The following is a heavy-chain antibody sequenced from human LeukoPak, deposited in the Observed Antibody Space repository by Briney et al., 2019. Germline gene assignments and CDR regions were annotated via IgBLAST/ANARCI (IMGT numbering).Heavy chain of an antibody. CDR3: ARVSAGGGSEWVDN. Sequence: SETLSLTCTVSGDSITDHYWSWIRQPPGKGLEWIGYISYSGRATYNPSVKSRVTISLATSRTQFSLSLTSVTAADTAVYYCARVSAGGGSEWVDNWGQGTLVTVSS. D-gene: IGHD1-26*01. CDR1: GDSITDHY. V-gene: IGHV4-59*11. J-gene: IGHJ5*02. CDR2: ISYSGRA.